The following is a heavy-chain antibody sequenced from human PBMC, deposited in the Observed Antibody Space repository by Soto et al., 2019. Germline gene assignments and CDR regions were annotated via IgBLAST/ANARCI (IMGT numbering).Heavy chain of an antibody. CDR3: ARLRHYYDSSGYPRVNDY. CDR1: GGTFSSYA. V-gene: IGHV1-69*13. D-gene: IGHD3-22*01. CDR2: IIPIFGTA. J-gene: IGHJ4*02. Sequence: ASVKVSCKASGGTFSSYAISWVRQAPGQGLEWMGGIIPIFGTANYAQKFQGRVTITADESTSTAYMELSSLRSEDTAVYYCARLRHYYDSSGYPRVNDYWGQGTLVTVSS.